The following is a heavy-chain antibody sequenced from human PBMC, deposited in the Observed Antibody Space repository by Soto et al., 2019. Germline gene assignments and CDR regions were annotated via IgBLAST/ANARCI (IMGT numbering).Heavy chain of an antibody. J-gene: IGHJ4*02. CDR1: GFTFSSYA. D-gene: IGHD2-15*01. V-gene: IGHV3-23*01. Sequence: EVQLLESGGGLVQPGGSLRLSCAASGFTFSSYAMSWVRQAPGKGLEWVSAISGSGGSTYYADSVKGRFTISRDNSNNTLYLQMNSLRAEDTAVYYCAKDIPLGYCSGGSCYDFDYWGQGTLVTVSS. CDR2: ISGSGGST. CDR3: AKDIPLGYCSGGSCYDFDY.